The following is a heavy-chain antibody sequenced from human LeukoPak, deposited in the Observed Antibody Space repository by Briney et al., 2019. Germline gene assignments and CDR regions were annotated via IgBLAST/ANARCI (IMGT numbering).Heavy chain of an antibody. V-gene: IGHV3-74*03. CDR3: TTTDHLDY. Sequence: GGSLRLSCAASGFTLRNYWMHWVRQAPGKGLVWVSRGEGDGSTSTYADSVKGRFTISRDTAKNTLYLQMNSLRAEDTAVYYCTTTDHLDYWGQGTLVTVSS. J-gene: IGHJ4*02. CDR2: GEGDGSTS. CDR1: GFTLRNYW.